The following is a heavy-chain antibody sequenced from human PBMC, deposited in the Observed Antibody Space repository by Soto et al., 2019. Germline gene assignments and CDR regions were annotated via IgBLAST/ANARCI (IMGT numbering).Heavy chain of an antibody. CDR3: VSYDRQSGRYALDY. CDR1: GDSINYY. CDR2: VYYDGST. Sequence: QVQLQESGPGLVKPSETLSLTCTVSGDSINYYWSWIRQPPGKGLEWIGYVYYDGSTNYNPSLESRVTMSIDTSKNQFSLKLSSVIAVDTAVYYCVSYDRQSGRYALDYWGQGTLVTVSS. J-gene: IGHJ4*02. D-gene: IGHD3-10*01. V-gene: IGHV4-59*01.